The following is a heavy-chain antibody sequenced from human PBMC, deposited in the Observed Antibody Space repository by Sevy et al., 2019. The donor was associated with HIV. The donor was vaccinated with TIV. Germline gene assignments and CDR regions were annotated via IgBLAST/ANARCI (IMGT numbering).Heavy chain of an antibody. J-gene: IGHJ4*02. D-gene: IGHD3-3*01. CDR3: ARDAGATNSGDYIWPFDY. V-gene: IGHV3-30-3*01. CDR2: ISYNGNYT. CDR1: GFTFSRYA. Sequence: GGSLRLSCAASGFTFSRYAMHWVRQAPGKGLEWLGAISYNGNYTYYADSVKGRFTISRDNSKNTLYLQMNSLRAEDTAVYYCARDAGATNSGDYIWPFDYWGQGTLVTVSS.